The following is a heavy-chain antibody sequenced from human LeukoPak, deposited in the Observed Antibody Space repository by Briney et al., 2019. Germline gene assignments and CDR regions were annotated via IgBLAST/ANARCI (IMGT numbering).Heavy chain of an antibody. V-gene: IGHV4-59*01. D-gene: IGHD1-26*01. J-gene: IGHJ3*02. Sequence: PSETLSLTCTVSGGSISSYYWSWIRQPPGKGLEWIGYIYYSGSTNYNPSLESRVTISVDTSKNQFSLKLSSVTAADTAVYYCARRRETYSGSRPGEEAFDIWGQGTMVTVSS. CDR3: ARRRETYSGSRPGEEAFDI. CDR1: GGSISSYY. CDR2: IYYSGST.